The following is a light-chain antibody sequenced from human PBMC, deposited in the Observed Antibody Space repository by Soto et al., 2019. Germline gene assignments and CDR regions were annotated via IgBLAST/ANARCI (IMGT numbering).Light chain of an antibody. CDR3: QQRFSWPRV. CDR2: DAS. Sequence: ESVLIQVVGSLFMKKGERATLYCRASQSVNNYLVWYQQKPGQAPRLLIYDASKRATGIPDKFSGSGSGTDFTLTISSLEPDDFAVYFCQQRFSWPRVFGGGTKVDIK. J-gene: IGKJ4*01. CDR1: QSVNNY. V-gene: IGKV3-11*01.